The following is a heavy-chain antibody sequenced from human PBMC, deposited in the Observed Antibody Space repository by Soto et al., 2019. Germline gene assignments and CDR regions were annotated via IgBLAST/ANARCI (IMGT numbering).Heavy chain of an antibody. J-gene: IGHJ4*02. CDR2: FDPEDGET. Sequence: QVQLVQSGAEVKKPGASVKVSCKVSGYTLTELSMNWVRQAPGKGLEWMGGFDPEDGETIYAQKFQGRVTMPEDTSIHTVYMEPRSLASSDTDVYYCATIVRYGPYPAYFDYVGQGTRVTVS. CDR3: ATIVRYGPYPAYFDY. D-gene: IGHD5-18*01. V-gene: IGHV1-24*01. CDR1: GYTLTELS.